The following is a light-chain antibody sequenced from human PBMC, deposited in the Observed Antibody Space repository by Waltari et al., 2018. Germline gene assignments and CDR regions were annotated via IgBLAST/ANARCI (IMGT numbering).Light chain of an antibody. Sequence: LSGRASQSISHDLAWYQQKPGQAPRLLSYHASSRATGIPDRCSGSGSGTDFSLTISRLEPEDFAVYYGQRDVNVAATLGQETKVEIK. CDR3: QRDVNVAAT. V-gene: IGKV3D-20*02. CDR1: QSISHD. J-gene: IGKJ1*01. CDR2: HAS.